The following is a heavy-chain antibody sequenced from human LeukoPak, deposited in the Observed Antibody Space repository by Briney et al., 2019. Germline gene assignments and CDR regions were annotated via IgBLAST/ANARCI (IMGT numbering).Heavy chain of an antibody. J-gene: IGHJ4*02. CDR1: GFTFSSYS. CDR2: ISSSSSYI. CDR3: AKDTYSGSRTPFDY. V-gene: IGHV3-21*04. D-gene: IGHD1-26*01. Sequence: GGSLRLSCAASGFTFSSYSMNWVRQAPGKGLEWVSSISSSSSYIYYADSVKGRFTISRDNAKNSLYLQMNSLRAEDTALYYCAKDTYSGSRTPFDYWGQGTLVTVSS.